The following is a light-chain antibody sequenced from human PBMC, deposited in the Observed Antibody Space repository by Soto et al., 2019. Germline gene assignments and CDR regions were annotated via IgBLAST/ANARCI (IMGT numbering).Light chain of an antibody. CDR3: GTWDNSLGAYVV. CDR1: SSNIGNNY. J-gene: IGLJ2*01. Sequence: QSVLTQPPSVSAAPGQKVTISCSGSSSNIGNNYVSWYQHLPGTAPKLLIYDNNKRPSGIPDRFSGSKSGTSATLGITGLQTGDEADYYGGTWDNSLGAYVVFGGGTKLTVL. V-gene: IGLV1-51*01. CDR2: DNN.